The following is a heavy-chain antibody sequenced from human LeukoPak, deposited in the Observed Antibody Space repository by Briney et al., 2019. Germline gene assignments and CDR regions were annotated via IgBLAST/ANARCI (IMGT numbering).Heavy chain of an antibody. CDR1: GYRFTSHW. V-gene: IGHV5-51*01. CDR2: ISPGDSDA. D-gene: IGHD2-21*02. Sequence: GESLKISCKGSGYRFTSHWIGWVRQMPGKGLEWMGIISPGDSDARCSPSFQGQVTISADKPINTAYLQWSSLKASDTAMYYCARQAYCGGDCSANFDYWGQGTLVTVSS. CDR3: ARQAYCGGDCSANFDY. J-gene: IGHJ4*02.